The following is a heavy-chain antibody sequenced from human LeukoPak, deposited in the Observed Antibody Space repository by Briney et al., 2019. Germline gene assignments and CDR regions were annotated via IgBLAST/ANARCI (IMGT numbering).Heavy chain of an antibody. CDR1: GGSISSYY. J-gene: IGHJ6*03. CDR2: INHSGST. D-gene: IGHD6-13*01. Sequence: SETLSLTCTVSGGSISSYYWSWIRQPPGKGLEWIGEINHSGSTNYNPSLKSRVTISVDTSKNQFSLKLSSVTAADTAVYYCARAIYSSSWYGDYYYYYYMDVWGKGTTVTVSS. V-gene: IGHV4-34*01. CDR3: ARAIYSSSWYGDYYYYYYMDV.